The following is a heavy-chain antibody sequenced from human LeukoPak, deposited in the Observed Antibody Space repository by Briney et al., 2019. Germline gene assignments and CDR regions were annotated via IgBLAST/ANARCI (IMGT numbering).Heavy chain of an antibody. V-gene: IGHV1-69*05. J-gene: IGHJ6*03. CDR3: ASQSEIPTTVTTSYYYYMDV. CDR2: IIPIFGTA. CDR1: GGTFSSYA. D-gene: IGHD4-17*01. Sequence: AASVKVSCKASGGTFSSYAISWVRQAPGQGLEWMGGIIPIFGTANYAQKFQGRVTITTDESTSTAYMELSSLRSEDTAVYYCASQSEIPTTVTTSYYYYMDVWGKGTTVTVSS.